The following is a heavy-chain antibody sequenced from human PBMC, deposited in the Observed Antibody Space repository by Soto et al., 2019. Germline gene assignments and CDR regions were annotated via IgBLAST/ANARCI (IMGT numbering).Heavy chain of an antibody. CDR1: GFTCSSYG. CDR2: IWFDGSKK. Sequence: QVQLVESGGGVVQPGRSLRLSCVASGFTCSSYGMHWVRQAPGKGLEWVAVIWFDGSKKYYADSVKGRFTISRDDSKNTLYLQINSLRAEDTAVYYCARDPGTTWYYFDYWGQGTLVTVSS. J-gene: IGHJ4*02. CDR3: ARDPGTTWYYFDY. D-gene: IGHD6-13*01. V-gene: IGHV3-33*01.